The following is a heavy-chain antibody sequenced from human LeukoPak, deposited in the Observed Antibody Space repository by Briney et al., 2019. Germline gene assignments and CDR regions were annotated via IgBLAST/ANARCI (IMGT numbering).Heavy chain of an antibody. D-gene: IGHD6-13*01. CDR3: AKRPGIAAAGNWFDP. V-gene: IGHV3-23*01. CDR1: GFTFRTYA. Sequence: GGSLRLSCAASGFTFRTYAMSWVRQAPGKGLEWVSGISGSGGSTYYADSVKGRFTTSRDNSKNTLYLQMNSLRAEDTAVYYCAKRPGIAAAGNWFDPWGQGTLVTVSS. CDR2: ISGSGGST. J-gene: IGHJ5*02.